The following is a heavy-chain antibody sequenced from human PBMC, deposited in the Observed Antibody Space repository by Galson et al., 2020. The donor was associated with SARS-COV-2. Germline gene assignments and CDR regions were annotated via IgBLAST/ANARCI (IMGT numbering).Heavy chain of an antibody. CDR2: FDPEDGET. V-gene: IGHV1-24*01. CDR1: GYTLTELS. Sequence: ASVKVSCKVSGYTLTELSMHWVRQAPGKGLEWMGGFDPEDGETIYAQKFQGRVTMTEDTSTDTAYMELSSLRSEDTAVYYCATVPPGPHYDFWSGYYYWGQGTLVTVS. D-gene: IGHD3-3*01. J-gene: IGHJ4*02. CDR3: ATVPPGPHYDFWSGYYY.